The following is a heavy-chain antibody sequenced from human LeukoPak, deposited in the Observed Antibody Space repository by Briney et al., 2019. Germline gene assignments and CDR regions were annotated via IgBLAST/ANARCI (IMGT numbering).Heavy chain of an antibody. D-gene: IGHD3-10*01. CDR3: VREGYFRSGSEDYYDYMDV. V-gene: IGHV3-21*01. Sequence: PGGSLRLSCATSGFTFSNYTMNWVRQAPGKGLEWVSCISSSRSYIFYADSVKGRFTISRDNAKNSLFLQMNSLRAEDTAVYYCVREGYFRSGSEDYYDYMDVWGKGTTVTVSS. J-gene: IGHJ6*03. CDR2: ISSSRSYI. CDR1: GFTFSNYT.